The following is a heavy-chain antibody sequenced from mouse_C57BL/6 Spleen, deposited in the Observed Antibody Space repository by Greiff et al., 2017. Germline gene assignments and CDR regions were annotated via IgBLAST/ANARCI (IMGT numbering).Heavy chain of an antibody. CDR2: INYDGSST. D-gene: IGHD1-1*01. V-gene: IGHV5-16*01. Sequence: EVQVVESEGGLVQPGSSMKLSCTASGFTFSDYYMAWVRQVPEKGLEWVANINYDGSSTYYLDSLKSRFIISRDNAKNILYLQMSSLKSEDTATYYCARGGITTGFAYWGQGTLVTVSA. CDR1: GFTFSDYY. J-gene: IGHJ3*01. CDR3: ARGGITTGFAY.